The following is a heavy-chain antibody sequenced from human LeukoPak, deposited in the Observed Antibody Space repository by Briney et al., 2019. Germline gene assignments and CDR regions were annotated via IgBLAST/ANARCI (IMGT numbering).Heavy chain of an antibody. D-gene: IGHD3-22*01. J-gene: IGHJ4*02. CDR1: GSTFSGYP. Sequence: GGSLRLSCVASGSTFSGYPTHWVRQTPGKGLEWVAVISYDGSDKHYADPVKGRFTISRDNSKNTVYLQMNSLRAEDTAVYYCAREGSRGYYPYWGQGILVTVSS. V-gene: IGHV3-30-3*01. CDR3: AREGSRGYYPY. CDR2: ISYDGSDK.